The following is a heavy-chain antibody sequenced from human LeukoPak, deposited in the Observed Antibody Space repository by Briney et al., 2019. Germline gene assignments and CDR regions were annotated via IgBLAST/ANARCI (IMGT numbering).Heavy chain of an antibody. CDR1: GFTFSYYG. V-gene: IGHV3-33*06. Sequence: GRSLRLSCVGSGFTFSYYGMHWVRQAPGKGVEWEAVICSDGSNAYYVDSVKGRFTISRDNSKNTLYLQMNSLGVEDTAVYYCANRWSSGWYFDYWGQGTLVTVSS. D-gene: IGHD6-19*01. CDR2: ICSDGSNA. CDR3: ANRWSSGWYFDY. J-gene: IGHJ4*02.